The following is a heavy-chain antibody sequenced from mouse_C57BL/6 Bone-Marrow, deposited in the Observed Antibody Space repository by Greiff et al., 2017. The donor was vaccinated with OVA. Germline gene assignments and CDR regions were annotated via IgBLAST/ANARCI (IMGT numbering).Heavy chain of an antibody. V-gene: IGHV1-61*01. Sequence: VQLQQPGAELVRPGSSVKLSCKASGYTFTSYWMDWVKQRPGQGLEWIGNIYPSDSETHYNQQFKDKATLTVDNSSSTAYMQLSSLTSEDSAVYYCARWIYYYGSSYFDYWGQGTTLTVSS. CDR2: IYPSDSET. D-gene: IGHD1-1*01. J-gene: IGHJ2*01. CDR3: ARWIYYYGSSYFDY. CDR1: GYTFTSYW.